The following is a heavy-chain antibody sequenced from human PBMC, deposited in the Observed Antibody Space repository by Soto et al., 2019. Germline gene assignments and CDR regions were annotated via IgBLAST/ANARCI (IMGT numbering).Heavy chain of an antibody. CDR3: ARGKDCDFWSGYYTPYYYYYMDV. CDR2: MNPNSGNT. Sequence: ASVKVSCQASGYTFPSYDINWVRQATGQGLEWMGWMNPNSGNTGYAQKFQGRVTMTRNTSISTAYMELSSLRSEDTAVYYCARGKDCDFWSGYYTPYYYYYMDVWGKGTTVTVSS. D-gene: IGHD3-3*01. CDR1: GYTFPSYD. V-gene: IGHV1-8*01. J-gene: IGHJ6*03.